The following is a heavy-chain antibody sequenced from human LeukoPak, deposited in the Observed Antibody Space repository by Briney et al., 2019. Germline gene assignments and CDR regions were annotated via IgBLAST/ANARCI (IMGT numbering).Heavy chain of an antibody. V-gene: IGHV3-9*01. CDR1: GFTFDDYA. D-gene: IGHD6-19*01. CDR3: ADSSGWYVAGY. Sequence: GRSLRLSCAASGFTFDDYAMHWVRQAPGKGLEWVSGISWNSGSIGYADSVKGRFTISRDNAKNSLYLQMNSLRAEDTAVYYCADSSGWYVAGYWGQGTLVTVSS. CDR2: ISWNSGSI. J-gene: IGHJ4*02.